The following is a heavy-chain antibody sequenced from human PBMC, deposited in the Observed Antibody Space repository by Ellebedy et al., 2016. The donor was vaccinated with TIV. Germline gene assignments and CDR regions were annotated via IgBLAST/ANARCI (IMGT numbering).Heavy chain of an antibody. CDR3: ARIEITMVRGVIFDY. Sequence: GGSLRLXXAASGFTFSSYSMNWVRQAPGKGLEWVANIKQDGSEKYYVDSVKGRFTISRDNAKNSLYLQMNSLRAEDTAVYYCARIEITMVRGVIFDYWGQGTLVTVSS. D-gene: IGHD3-10*01. V-gene: IGHV3-7*01. CDR2: IKQDGSEK. CDR1: GFTFSSYS. J-gene: IGHJ4*02.